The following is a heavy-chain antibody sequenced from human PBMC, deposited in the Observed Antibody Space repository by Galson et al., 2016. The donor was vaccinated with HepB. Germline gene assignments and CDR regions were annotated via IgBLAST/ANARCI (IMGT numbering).Heavy chain of an antibody. V-gene: IGHV1-8*01. D-gene: IGHD3-16*01. Sequence: SVKVSCKASGYTFINHEINWVRQAPGQGLEWMGWMNPKTGSTGYAQKFQGRVTMSAKASISTAFLELSSLRYEDTAVYYCAGRLGDLNFEYWGQGALVTVSP. CDR1: GYTFINHE. J-gene: IGHJ4*02. CDR2: MNPKTGST. CDR3: AGRLGDLNFEY.